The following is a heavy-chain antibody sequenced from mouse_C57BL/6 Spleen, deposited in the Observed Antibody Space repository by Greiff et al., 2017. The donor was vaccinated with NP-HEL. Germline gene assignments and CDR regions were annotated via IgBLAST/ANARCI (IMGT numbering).Heavy chain of an antibody. D-gene: IGHD1-1*01. CDR1: GYTFTSYW. J-gene: IGHJ2*01. CDR2: IYPGSGST. V-gene: IGHV1-55*01. Sequence: QVQLQQPGAELVKPGASVKMSCKASGYTFTSYWITWVRQRPGQGLEWIGDIYPGSGSTNYNEKFKSKATLTVDTSSSTAYMQLSSLTSEDSAVYYCARWELGYGSSPSDYWGQGTTLTVSS. CDR3: ARWELGYGSSPSDY.